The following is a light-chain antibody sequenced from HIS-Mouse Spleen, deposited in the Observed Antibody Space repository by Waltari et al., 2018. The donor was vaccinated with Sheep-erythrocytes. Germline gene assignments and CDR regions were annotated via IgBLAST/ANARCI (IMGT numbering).Light chain of an antibody. CDR2: EVS. CDR1: ISDVGGYNY. Sequence: QSALTQPASVSGSPGQSIPIPCPGTISDVGGYNYVSWYQQHPGKAPKLMIYEVSNRPSGVSNRFSGSKSGNTASLTISGLQAEDEADYYCSSYTSSSTPYVFGTGTKVTVL. CDR3: SSYTSSSTPYV. V-gene: IGLV2-14*01. J-gene: IGLJ1*01.